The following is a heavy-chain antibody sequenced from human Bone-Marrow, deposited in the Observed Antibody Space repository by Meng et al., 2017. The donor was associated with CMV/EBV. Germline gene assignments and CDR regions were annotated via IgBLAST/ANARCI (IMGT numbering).Heavy chain of an antibody. CDR1: GGSISSYY. CDR2: IYYSGST. Sequence: SETLSLTCTVSGGSISSYYWSWIRQPPGKGLEWIGYIYYSGSTNYNPSLKSRGTITVDTSKNQFSLKLSSVTAADTAVYYCATVGLEAMVPNWFDPWGQGTLVTVSS. D-gene: IGHD5-18*01. CDR3: ATVGLEAMVPNWFDP. J-gene: IGHJ5*02. V-gene: IGHV4-59*01.